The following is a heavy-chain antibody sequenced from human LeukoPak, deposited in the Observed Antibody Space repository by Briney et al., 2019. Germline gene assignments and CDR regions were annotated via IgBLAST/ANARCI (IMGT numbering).Heavy chain of an antibody. J-gene: IGHJ6*04. CDR3: AELGVTMIGGV. CDR2: ISSSGSTI. CDR1: GFTFDDYG. D-gene: IGHD3-10*02. Sequence: GGSLRLSCAASGFTFDDYGMSWVRQAPGKGLEWVSYISSSGSTIYYADSVKGRFTISRDNAKNSLYLQMNSLRAEDTAVYYCAELGVTMIGGVWGKGTTVTISS. V-gene: IGHV3-48*03.